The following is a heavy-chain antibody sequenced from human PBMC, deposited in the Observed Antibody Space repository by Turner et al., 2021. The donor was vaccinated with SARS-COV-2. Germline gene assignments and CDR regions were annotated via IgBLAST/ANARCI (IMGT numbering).Heavy chain of an antibody. CDR2: FYKIGSI. V-gene: IGHV4-59*08. J-gene: IGHJ6*02. Sequence: QVQLQESGPGLGRPSGTPSLTCTVPGGSISSKSWSWIRQSPGRGLEWIGYFYKIGSIDYNPTLRSRVTISVDTSKNQLSLNLISMTAADTAVYYCARHQGSTSGYDHGMNVWGQGTAVIVSS. D-gene: IGHD1-1*01. CDR1: GGSISSKS. CDR3: ARHQGSTSGYDHGMNV.